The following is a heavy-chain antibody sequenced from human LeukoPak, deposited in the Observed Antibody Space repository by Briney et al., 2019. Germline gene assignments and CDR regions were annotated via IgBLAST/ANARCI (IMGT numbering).Heavy chain of an antibody. CDR2: INAGNSDT. D-gene: IGHD3-9*01. CDR3: ARGYYDILTGYQGPLDY. J-gene: IGHJ4*02. V-gene: IGHV1-3*01. Sequence: GASVKVSCKASGYTFTSYAMHWVRQAPGQRLEWMGWINAGNSDTEYSRELQGRVTITRDTSASTAYMELSSLRSEDTAVYYCARGYYDILTGYQGPLDYWGQGTLVTVSS. CDR1: GYTFTSYA.